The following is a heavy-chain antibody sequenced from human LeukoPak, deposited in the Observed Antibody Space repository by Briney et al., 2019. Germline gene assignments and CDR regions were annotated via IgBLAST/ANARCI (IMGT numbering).Heavy chain of an antibody. CDR3: AKSRLPYDSSGYYSFDY. J-gene: IGHJ4*02. CDR2: ISGSGGST. V-gene: IGHV3-23*01. D-gene: IGHD3-22*01. CDR1: GFTFSSYA. Sequence: GGSLRLSCAASGFTFSSYAMSWVRQAPGKGLEWVSAISGSGGSTYYADSVKGRFTISRDNSKNTLYLQMNSLRAEDTAVYYCAKSRLPYDSSGYYSFDYWGQGTLVTVSS.